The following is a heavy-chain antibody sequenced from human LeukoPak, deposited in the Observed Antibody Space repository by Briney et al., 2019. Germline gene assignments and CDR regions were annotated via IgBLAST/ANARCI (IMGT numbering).Heavy chain of an antibody. CDR3: ASGYCSGGSCYYFDY. J-gene: IGHJ4*02. V-gene: IGHV1-69*04. Sequence: ASVTVSCKASGGTFSSYAISWVRQAPGKGLEWMGRIIPILGIANYAQKFQGRVTITADKSTSTAYMELSSLRSEDTAVYYCASGYCSGGSCYYFDYWGQGTLVTVSS. CDR1: GGTFSSYA. D-gene: IGHD2-15*01. CDR2: IIPILGIA.